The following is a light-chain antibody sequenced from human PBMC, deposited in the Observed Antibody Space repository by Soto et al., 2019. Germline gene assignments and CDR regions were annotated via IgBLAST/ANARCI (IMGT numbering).Light chain of an antibody. CDR2: GAS. CDR3: QQTSITPRT. Sequence: DIQMTQSPSSLSASVGDRVTITCRASQSISRYLNWYQQKPGKAPKLLMYGASSLQSGVPSRFSGSGSGTDFTLTISGLQLEDFATYYCQQTSITPRTFGQGTRVEIK. CDR1: QSISRY. V-gene: IGKV1-39*01. J-gene: IGKJ1*01.